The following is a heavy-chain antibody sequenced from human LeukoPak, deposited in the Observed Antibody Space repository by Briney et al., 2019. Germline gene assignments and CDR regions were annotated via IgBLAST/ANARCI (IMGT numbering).Heavy chain of an antibody. CDR3: ARDKGIVGATINWFDP. CDR2: ISGSGGST. Sequence: GGSLRLSCAASGFTFSSYAMSWVRQAPGKGLEWVSAISGSGGSTYYADSVKGRFTISRDNSKNTLYLQMNSLRAEDTAVYYCARDKGIVGATINWFDPWGQGTLVTVSS. D-gene: IGHD1-26*01. J-gene: IGHJ5*02. CDR1: GFTFSSYA. V-gene: IGHV3-23*01.